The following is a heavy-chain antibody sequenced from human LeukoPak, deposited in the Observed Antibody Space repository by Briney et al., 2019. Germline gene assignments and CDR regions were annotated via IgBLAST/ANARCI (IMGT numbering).Heavy chain of an antibody. Sequence: GASVKVSCKASGYTFTGYYMHWVRQAPGQGLEWMGWINPNSGDTNYAQKFQGRVTMTRDTSISTAYMELSRLISDDTAVYYCARVDDSSGYYYYYFASWGQGTLVT. D-gene: IGHD3-22*01. V-gene: IGHV1-2*02. CDR2: INPNSGDT. CDR1: GYTFTGYY. CDR3: ARVDDSSGYYYYYFAS. J-gene: IGHJ4*02.